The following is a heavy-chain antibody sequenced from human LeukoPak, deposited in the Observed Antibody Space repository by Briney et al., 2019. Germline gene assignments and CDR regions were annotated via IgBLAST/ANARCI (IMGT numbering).Heavy chain of an antibody. Sequence: SETLSLTCTVSGGSISSYYWSWIRQPPGKGLEWIGYIYYSGSTNYNPSLKGRVTISVDTSKNQFSLKLSSVTAADTAVYYCASTPDDTFSFDIWGQGTMVTVSS. V-gene: IGHV4-59*08. D-gene: IGHD2/OR15-2a*01. CDR3: ASTPDDTFSFDI. CDR2: IYYSGST. CDR1: GGSISSYY. J-gene: IGHJ3*02.